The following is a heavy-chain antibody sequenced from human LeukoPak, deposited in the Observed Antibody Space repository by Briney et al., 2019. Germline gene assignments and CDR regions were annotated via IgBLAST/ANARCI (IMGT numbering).Heavy chain of an antibody. CDR3: ASYSGYAQ. D-gene: IGHD5-12*01. Sequence: ASVKVSCKASGYTFTGYYMHWVRQAPGQGLEWMGWINPNSGGTNDAQKFQGRVTITRNTSITTAYMELSGLTSEDTAVYYCASYSGYAQWGQGTLVTVSS. CDR2: INPNSGGT. V-gene: IGHV1-2*02. CDR1: GYTFTGYY. J-gene: IGHJ4*02.